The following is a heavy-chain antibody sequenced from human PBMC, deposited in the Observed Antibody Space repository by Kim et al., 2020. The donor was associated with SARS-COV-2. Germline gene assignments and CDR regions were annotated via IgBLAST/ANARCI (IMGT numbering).Heavy chain of an antibody. Sequence: TKYSQKFQGRVTITRDTSASTAYMELSSLRSEDTAVYYCASSITHPIFDIWGQGTMVTVSS. CDR2: T. D-gene: IGHD3-10*01. V-gene: IGHV1-3*01. CDR3: ASSITHPIFDI. J-gene: IGHJ3*02.